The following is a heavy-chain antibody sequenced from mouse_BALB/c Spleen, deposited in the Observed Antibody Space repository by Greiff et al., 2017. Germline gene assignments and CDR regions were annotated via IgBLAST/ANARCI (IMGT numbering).Heavy chain of an antibody. CDR1: GFAFSSYD. CDR2: ISSGGGST. J-gene: IGHJ3*01. CDR3: ARFFAY. Sequence: EVMLVESGGGLVQPGGSLKLSCAASGFAFSSYDMSWVRQTPEKRLEWVAYISSGGGSTYYPDTVKGRFTISRDNAKNTLYLQMSSLKSEDTAMYYCARFFAYWGQGTLVTVSA. V-gene: IGHV5-12-1*01.